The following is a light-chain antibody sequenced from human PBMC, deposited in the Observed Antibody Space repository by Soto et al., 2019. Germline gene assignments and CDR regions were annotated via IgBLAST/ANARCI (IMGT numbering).Light chain of an antibody. CDR1: QSISSW. J-gene: IGKJ1*01. CDR3: QPYNSYGT. Sequence: DIQMTQSPSTLSASVGDRVIITGRASQSISSWLAWYQQNPGKAPKLLIYDASSLEIGVPSRFSGSGSGTEFTLTISSLQPDDFATYYCQPYNSYGTFGQGTKVEIK. V-gene: IGKV1-5*01. CDR2: DAS.